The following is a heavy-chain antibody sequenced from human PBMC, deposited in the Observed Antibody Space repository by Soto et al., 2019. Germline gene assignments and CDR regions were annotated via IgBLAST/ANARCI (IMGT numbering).Heavy chain of an antibody. CDR3: AKDIVRGVTYGMAV. CDR1: GFTFSSYG. J-gene: IGHJ6*02. Sequence: QVQLVESGGGVVQPGRSLRLSCAASGFTFSSYGMHWVRQAPGKGLEWVAVIPYDGSNKYYADSVKGRFTISRDNSKNTMYLQMNSLRAEDTAVYYYAKDIVRGVTYGMAVCGQGATVTVSS. CDR2: IPYDGSNK. V-gene: IGHV3-30*18. D-gene: IGHD3-10*01.